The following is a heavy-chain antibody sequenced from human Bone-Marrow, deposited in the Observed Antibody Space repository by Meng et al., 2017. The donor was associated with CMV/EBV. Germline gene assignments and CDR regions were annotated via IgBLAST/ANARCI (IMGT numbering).Heavy chain of an antibody. CDR3: ARARSPTHVDY. CDR1: GFTFSTYD. V-gene: IGHV3-13*01. Sequence: GGSLRLSCTASGFTFSTYDFHWVRQPTGKGLEWVSSIGTVGDTYSIGSVKGRFIISREDAKNSVYLQMNGLRDGDTGLYYCARARSPTHVDYWGQGALVTVSS. CDR2: IGTVGDT. J-gene: IGHJ4*02.